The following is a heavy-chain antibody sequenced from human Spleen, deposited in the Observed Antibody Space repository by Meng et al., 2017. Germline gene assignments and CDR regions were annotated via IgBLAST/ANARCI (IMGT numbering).Heavy chain of an antibody. Sequence: QVQLQQWEEGLFKLSETLSPTGVVSGGSFSDYYWSWIRQPPGKGLEWIGEINHSGSTNYNPSLESRATISVDTSQNNLSLKLSSVTAADSAVYYCARGPTTMAHDFDYWGQGTLVTVSS. D-gene: IGHD4-11*01. V-gene: IGHV4-34*01. J-gene: IGHJ4*02. CDR2: INHSGST. CDR3: ARGPTTMAHDFDY. CDR1: GGSFSDYY.